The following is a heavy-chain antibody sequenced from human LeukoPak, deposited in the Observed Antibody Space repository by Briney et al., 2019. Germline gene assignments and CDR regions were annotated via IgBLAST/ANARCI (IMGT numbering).Heavy chain of an antibody. V-gene: IGHV7-4-1*02. CDR2: ININTANP. CDR1: GFTFTSYA. J-gene: IGHJ4*02. CDR3: ARTIGIAARADY. D-gene: IGHD6-6*01. Sequence: ASVKVSCKASGFTFTSYAISWVRQAPGQGLEWMGWININTANPTYAQGFTGRFVFSLDTSVSTAYLQISSLKAEDTAVYYCARTIGIAARADYWGREPWSPSPQ.